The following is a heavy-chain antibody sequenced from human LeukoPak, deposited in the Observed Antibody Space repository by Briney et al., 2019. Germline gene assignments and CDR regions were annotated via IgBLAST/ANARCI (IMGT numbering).Heavy chain of an antibody. CDR3: AKDTMNWGAFDI. CDR2: ISWNSGSI. Sequence: GGSLRLSCAASGFTFDDYAMDWVRQAPGKGLEWVSGISWNSGSIGYADSVKGRFTISRDNAKNSLYLQMNSLRAEDTALYYCAKDTMNWGAFDIWGQGTMVTVSS. J-gene: IGHJ3*02. CDR1: GFTFDDYA. V-gene: IGHV3-9*01. D-gene: IGHD3-22*01.